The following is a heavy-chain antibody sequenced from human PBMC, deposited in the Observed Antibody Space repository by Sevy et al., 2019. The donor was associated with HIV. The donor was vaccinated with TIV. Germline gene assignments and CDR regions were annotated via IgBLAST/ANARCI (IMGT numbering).Heavy chain of an antibody. D-gene: IGHD3-3*01. Sequence: ASVKVSCKASGYTFTNYAISWLRQAPGQGLEWMGWISGFNGDTKNAEKFQGRFIMTTDTSTKTAYMDLRSLRSDDTPVYYCVRGTTFYDFWTGGDYWGQGTLVTVSS. CDR1: GYTFTNYA. CDR3: VRGTTFYDFWTGGDY. J-gene: IGHJ4*02. V-gene: IGHV1-18*01. CDR2: ISGFNGDT.